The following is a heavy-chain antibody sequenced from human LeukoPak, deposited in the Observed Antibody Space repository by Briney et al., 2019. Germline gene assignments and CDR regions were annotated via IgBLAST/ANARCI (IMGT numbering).Heavy chain of an antibody. CDR3: ARLQNSGSYYGGDY. J-gene: IGHJ4*02. CDR2: ISAYNGNI. V-gene: IGHV1-18*01. CDR1: GYTFTSYG. D-gene: IGHD1-26*01. Sequence: ASVKVSCKASGYTFTSYGISWVRQAPGQGLEWMGWISAYNGNINYAQKFQGRVTMTTDTSTSTVYMELSSLRSEDTAVYYCARLQNSGSYYGGDYWGQGTLVTVSS.